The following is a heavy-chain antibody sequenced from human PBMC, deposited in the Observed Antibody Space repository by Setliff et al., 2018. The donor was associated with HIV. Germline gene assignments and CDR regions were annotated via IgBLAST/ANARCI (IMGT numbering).Heavy chain of an antibody. CDR2: VHTSGSR. CDR3: VRGVTGWLRGLFDY. D-gene: IGHD5-12*01. V-gene: IGHV4-4*08. CDR1: GGSISSSY. J-gene: IGHJ4*02. Sequence: PSETLSLTCTVSGGSISSSYWSWIRQPPGKGLEWIGYVHTSGSRNYNLPLKSRATISVDTSTNQFSLKLTSLTAADTAVYYCVRGVTGWLRGLFDYWGRGILVTVSS.